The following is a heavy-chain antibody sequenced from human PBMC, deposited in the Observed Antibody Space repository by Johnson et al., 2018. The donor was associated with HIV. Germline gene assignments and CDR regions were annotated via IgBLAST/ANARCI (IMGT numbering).Heavy chain of an antibody. J-gene: IGHJ3*02. CDR3: ARGGIDAGEGIAFDI. V-gene: IGHV3-7*01. Sequence: MQLVESGGGLVQPGGSLRLSCAASRFIFSSYWMGWVRQAPGRGLEWVANIKQDGSVKYYVDSVKGRFTISRDNAKNSLYMHMNSLRAEDTAVYYCARGGIDAGEGIAFDIWGQGTMVTVSS. CDR1: RFIFSSYW. D-gene: IGHD6-13*01. CDR2: IKQDGSVK.